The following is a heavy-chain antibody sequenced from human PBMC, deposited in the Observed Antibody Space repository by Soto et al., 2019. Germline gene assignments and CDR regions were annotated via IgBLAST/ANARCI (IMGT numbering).Heavy chain of an antibody. Sequence: GGSLRLSCTASGFTFGDYAMSWFRQAPGKGLEWVGFIGSKAYGGTTEYAASVKGRFTISRDDSKSIAYLQMNSLKTEDTAVYYCTRDLICSSTSCYAGPGAFDIWGQGTMVTVSS. CDR2: IGSKAYGGTT. CDR3: TRDLICSSTSCYAGPGAFDI. CDR1: GFTFGDYA. J-gene: IGHJ3*02. V-gene: IGHV3-49*03. D-gene: IGHD2-2*01.